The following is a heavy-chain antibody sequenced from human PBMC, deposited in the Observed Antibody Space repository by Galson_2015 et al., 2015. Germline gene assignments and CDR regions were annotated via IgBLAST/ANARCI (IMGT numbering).Heavy chain of an antibody. CDR1: GYSFTSYW. V-gene: IGHV5-51*01. CDR2: IYPDDSDT. CDR3: ASTGYDFWSGYQA. Sequence: QSGAEVKKPGESLKISCTVSGYSFTSYWIGWVRQMPGKGLEWMGIIYPDDSDTRYSPSFQGQVTISADKSISTAYLQWSSLKASDTAMYYCASTGYDFWSGYQAWGQGTLVTVSS. J-gene: IGHJ5*02. D-gene: IGHD3-3*01.